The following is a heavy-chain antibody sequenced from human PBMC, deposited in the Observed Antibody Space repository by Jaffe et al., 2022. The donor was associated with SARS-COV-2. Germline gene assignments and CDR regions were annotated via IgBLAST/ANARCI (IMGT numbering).Heavy chain of an antibody. D-gene: IGHD6-19*01. CDR2: ISYDGTNK. CDR1: GFTFKTYA. J-gene: IGHJ3*02. V-gene: IGHV3-30*04. Sequence: QVQLVESGGGVVQPGRSLRLSCAASGFTFKTYAMHWVRQAPGKGLEWVALISYDGTNKYHADSVKGRFTISRDNSKNTLYLQMNGLRPEDTAMYYCARDMYSSGLYEDGDALDIWGQGAVVTVSS. CDR3: ARDMYSSGLYEDGDALDI.